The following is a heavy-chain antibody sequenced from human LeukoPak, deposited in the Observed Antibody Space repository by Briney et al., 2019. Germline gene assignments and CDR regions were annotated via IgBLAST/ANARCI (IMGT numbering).Heavy chain of an antibody. CDR2: IYSGGST. D-gene: IGHD4-17*01. Sequence: GGSLRLSCAASGFTVSSNYMSWVRQAPGKGLEWVSVIYSGGSTYYADSVKGRFTISRDNSKNTLYLQMNSLRAEDTAVYYCARGNLDYGDYPFYFDYWGQGTLVTVSS. CDR1: GFTVSSNY. J-gene: IGHJ4*02. V-gene: IGHV3-66*01. CDR3: ARGNLDYGDYPFYFDY.